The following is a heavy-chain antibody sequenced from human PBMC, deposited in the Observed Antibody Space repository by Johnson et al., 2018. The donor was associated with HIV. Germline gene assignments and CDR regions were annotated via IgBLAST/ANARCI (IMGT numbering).Heavy chain of an antibody. V-gene: IGHV3-74*01. CDR3: ARDRGSSWPYDAFDI. D-gene: IGHD6-13*01. J-gene: IGHJ3*02. Sequence: VQVVESGGGLVKPGGSLRLSCAASGFTFSSYWMHWVRQAPGKGLVWVSRINSDGSSTSYADSVKGRFTISRDNSKNTLYLKMNSLRAEDTAVYYCARDRGSSWPYDAFDIWGQGTMVTVSS. CDR1: GFTFSSYW. CDR2: INSDGSST.